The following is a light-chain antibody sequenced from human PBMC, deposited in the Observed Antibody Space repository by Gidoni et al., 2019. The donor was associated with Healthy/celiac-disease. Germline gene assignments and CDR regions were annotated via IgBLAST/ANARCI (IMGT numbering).Light chain of an antibody. V-gene: IGLV1-36*01. CDR1: SYNIGNNA. CDR2: YDD. Sequence: QSVLTQPHSVSEAPRPRVTISCSGSSYNIGNNAVTWYPQLPGKAPKILIYYDDLQPSGVSERFSGSKSCTSASLAISGLQSEDEADYYCAAWDDSLNGVVFGGGTKLTVL. CDR3: AAWDDSLNGVV. J-gene: IGLJ2*01.